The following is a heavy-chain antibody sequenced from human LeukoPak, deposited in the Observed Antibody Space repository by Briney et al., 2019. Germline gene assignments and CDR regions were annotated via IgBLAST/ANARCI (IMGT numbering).Heavy chain of an antibody. Sequence: PGGSLRLSCAASGFTFSSYAMHWVRQAPGKGLEWVAVISYDGSNKYYADSVKGRFTISRDNSKNTLYLQMNSLRAEDTAVYYCARVDEKQLVPLDYWGQGTLVTVTS. CDR2: ISYDGSNK. D-gene: IGHD6-6*01. V-gene: IGHV3-30*04. CDR1: GFTFSSYA. CDR3: ARVDEKQLVPLDY. J-gene: IGHJ4*02.